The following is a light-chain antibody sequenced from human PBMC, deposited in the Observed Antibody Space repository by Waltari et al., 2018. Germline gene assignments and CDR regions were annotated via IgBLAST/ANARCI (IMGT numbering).Light chain of an antibody. J-gene: IGLJ3*02. CDR1: SSDIGRYNY. CDR3: CSSAGSNTWV. V-gene: IGLV2-11*01. CDR2: DVS. Sequence: QSALTQPRSVSGSPGQSVTISCTGTSSDIGRYNYVSWYQQLPGKAPKLKIYDVSERPSGVPDRFSASKSGSTPSLTLSGLHAYDEADYYCCSSAGSNTWVFGGGTKVTVL.